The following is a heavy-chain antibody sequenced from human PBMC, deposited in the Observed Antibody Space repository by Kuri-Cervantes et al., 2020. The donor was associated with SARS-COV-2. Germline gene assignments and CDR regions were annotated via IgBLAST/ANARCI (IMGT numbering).Heavy chain of an antibody. CDR2: ISNDGKKI. J-gene: IGHJ4*02. CDR1: GFTLSNYW. V-gene: IGHV3-30*18. CDR3: AKDRVGVHDF. D-gene: IGHD2-21*01. Sequence: GGSLRLSCAASGFTLSNYWMSWVRQAPGKGLEWVAFISNDGKKIKYMASGTGRFTISRDNSQDTLYLQMESLTNEDTAIYFCAKDRVGVHDFWGQGTLVTVSS.